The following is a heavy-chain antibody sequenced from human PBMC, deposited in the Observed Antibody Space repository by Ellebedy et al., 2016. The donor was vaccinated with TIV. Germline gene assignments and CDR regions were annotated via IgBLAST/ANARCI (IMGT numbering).Heavy chain of an antibody. D-gene: IGHD3-3*01. J-gene: IGHJ4*02. CDR2: ISITGGDT. CDR1: GYTFTSHD. V-gene: IGHV1-46*03. Sequence: ASVKVSXKASGYTFTSHDMHWVRQAPGQGLEWVGRISITGGDTTYAQKFRGRITITRDTSTSTLYMALSSLRSEDTAVYFCAREKPISCYFDYWGQGSLVTVSS. CDR3: AREKPISCYFDY.